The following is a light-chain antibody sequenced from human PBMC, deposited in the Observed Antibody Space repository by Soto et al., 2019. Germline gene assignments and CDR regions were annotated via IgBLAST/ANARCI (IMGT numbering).Light chain of an antibody. CDR2: GAS. CDR3: HQYYNWPPWQ. J-gene: IGKJ1*01. CDR1: QSVSIN. V-gene: IGKV3-15*01. Sequence: EVVITQSPATLSVSPGERATLSCRASQSVSINLAWYQQNPGHAPRLLIFGASTRATGIPARFSGSGSGTEFTLAITSRPSEHFPVDDCHQYYNWPPWQFGQETKVEIK.